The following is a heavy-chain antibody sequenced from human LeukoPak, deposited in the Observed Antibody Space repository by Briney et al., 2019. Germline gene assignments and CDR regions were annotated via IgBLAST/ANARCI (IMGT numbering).Heavy chain of an antibody. J-gene: IGHJ4*02. CDR1: GFSFSSYE. CDR2: IRSSGSTA. V-gene: IGHV3-48*03. CDR3: ARDRPDNSGYYYGVGFVDY. D-gene: IGHD3-22*01. Sequence: GGSLRLSCAASGFSFSSYEMTWVRQAPGKGLEWVSYIRSSGSTAYYADSVKGRFTISRDNAKDSLYLQMNSLRAEDTAVYYCARDRPDNSGYYYGVGFVDYWGQGTLVTVSS.